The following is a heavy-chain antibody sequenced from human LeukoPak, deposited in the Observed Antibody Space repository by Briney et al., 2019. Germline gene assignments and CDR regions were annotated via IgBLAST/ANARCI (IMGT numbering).Heavy chain of an antibody. Sequence: PSETLSLTCAVSGGSIDSSSYYWGWIRQPPGKGLEWIGSIFRTGSTYYSASLKSRVSISVDTSKNHIALKLTSVTASDTAVYYCARRVRLPIHLRHYYDSSGPNLSGYFDYWGQGTLVTVSS. V-gene: IGHV4-39*02. CDR2: IFRTGST. D-gene: IGHD3-22*01. CDR3: ARRVRLPIHLRHYYDSSGPNLSGYFDY. CDR1: GGSIDSSSYY. J-gene: IGHJ4*02.